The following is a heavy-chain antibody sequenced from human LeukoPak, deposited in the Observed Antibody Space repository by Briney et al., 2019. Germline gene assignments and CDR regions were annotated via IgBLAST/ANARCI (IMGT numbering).Heavy chain of an antibody. J-gene: IGHJ4*02. Sequence: GESLKISCKGSGYSSTSYWIGWVRQMPGKGLEWMGIICPGDSDTRYSPSFQGQVTISADKSISTAYLQWSSLKASDTAMYYCARQGGYSGYDPYYFDYWGQGTLVTVSS. V-gene: IGHV5-51*01. CDR1: GYSSTSYW. CDR3: ARQGGYSGYDPYYFDY. CDR2: ICPGDSDT. D-gene: IGHD5-12*01.